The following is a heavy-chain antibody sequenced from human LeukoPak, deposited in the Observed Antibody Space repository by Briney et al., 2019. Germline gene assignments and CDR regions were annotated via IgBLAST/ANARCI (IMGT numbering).Heavy chain of an antibody. CDR2: ISTSGTT. Sequence: SETLSLTCTVSGGPISSSYWNWIRQPPGKGLEWIGYISTSGTTNYNPSLKSRVTMSVDTSKNQFSLKLTSVTAADTAVYYCARLPSDYMDVWGKGTTVTVSS. J-gene: IGHJ6*03. CDR3: ARLPSDYMDV. V-gene: IGHV4-4*09. CDR1: GGPISSSY.